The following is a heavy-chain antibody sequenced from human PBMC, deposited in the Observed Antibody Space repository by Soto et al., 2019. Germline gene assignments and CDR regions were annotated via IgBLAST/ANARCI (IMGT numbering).Heavy chain of an antibody. V-gene: IGHV1-3*01. D-gene: IGHD4-17*01. CDR3: ARECTRTTAPDY. Sequence: GASVKVSCKASGYTFTSYSMHWVRQAPGQRLEWMGWLNAGSGNTKYSQKFQGRVTITRDTSATTAYMELSSLRYEDTAVYYCARECTRTTAPDYWGQGTLVTVSS. CDR2: LNAGSGNT. CDR1: GYTFTSYS. J-gene: IGHJ4*02.